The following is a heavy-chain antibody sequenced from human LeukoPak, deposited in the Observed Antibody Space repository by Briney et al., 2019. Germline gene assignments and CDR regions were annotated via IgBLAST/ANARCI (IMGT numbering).Heavy chain of an antibody. V-gene: IGHV3-48*01. Sequence: GGSLRLSCVGSGFTFNRHSMNWVRQAPGKGLEWISYISSSSSHIYYSDSVKGRFTISRDNAKNSVYLQMNSLRAEDTDVYFCARDRAGYNWVDYWGQGTLVSVSS. CDR1: GFTFNRHS. CDR2: ISSSSSHI. D-gene: IGHD5-24*01. J-gene: IGHJ4*02. CDR3: ARDRAGYNWVDY.